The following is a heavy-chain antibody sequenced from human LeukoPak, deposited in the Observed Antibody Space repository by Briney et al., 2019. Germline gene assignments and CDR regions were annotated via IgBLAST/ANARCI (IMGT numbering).Heavy chain of an antibody. Sequence: GGSLRLSCAASGFTLSSYTMSWVRQARGKGLEWVSTITTSDGNTYYADSVKGRFTVSRDNSKNTLFLQMNSLRAEDTAVYYCAKDGGLWVSAHWGDSWGRGTLVTVSS. V-gene: IGHV3-23*01. CDR1: GFTLSSYT. J-gene: IGHJ4*02. CDR3: AKDGGLWVSAHWGDS. D-gene: IGHD7-27*01. CDR2: ITTSDGNT.